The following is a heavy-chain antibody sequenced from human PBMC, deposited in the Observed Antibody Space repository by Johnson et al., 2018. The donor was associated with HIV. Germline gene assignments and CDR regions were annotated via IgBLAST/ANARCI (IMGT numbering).Heavy chain of an antibody. CDR2: ISWNSGNI. D-gene: IGHD1-7*01. J-gene: IGHJ3*02. V-gene: IGHV3-9*01. CDR1: GFTFDDYA. Sequence: VQLVESGGGLVQPGRSLRLSCAASGFTFDDYAMHWVRQAPGKGLEWVSGISWNSGNIGYADSVKGRFTISRDNAKNSLYLQMNRLRAEDTALYYCVKEIGGITGTTWAFDIWGQGTMVTVSS. CDR3: VKEIGGITGTTWAFDI.